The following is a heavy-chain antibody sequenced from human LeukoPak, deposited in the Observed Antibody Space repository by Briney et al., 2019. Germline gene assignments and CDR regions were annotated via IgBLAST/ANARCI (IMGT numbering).Heavy chain of an antibody. CDR3: ARSRYYGSGSYYNPSYRAKSYYFDY. J-gene: IGHJ4*02. CDR1: GGSFSGYY. D-gene: IGHD3-10*01. CDR2: INHSGST. V-gene: IGHV4-34*01. Sequence: SETLSLTCAVYGGSFSGYYWSWIRQHPGKGLEWIGEINHSGSTNYNPSLKSRVTISVDTSKNQFSLKLSSVTAADTAVYYCARSRYYGSGSYYNPSYRAKSYYFDYWGQGTLVTVSS.